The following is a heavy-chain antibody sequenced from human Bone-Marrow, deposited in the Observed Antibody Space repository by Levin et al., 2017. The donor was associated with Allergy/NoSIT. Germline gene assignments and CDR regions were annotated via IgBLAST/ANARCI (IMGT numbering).Heavy chain of an antibody. J-gene: IGHJ4*02. D-gene: IGHD6-19*01. CDR2: ISTSGSTI. V-gene: IGHV3-48*03. CDR3: ARDDGSSDTRPDY. Sequence: GGSLRLSCAASGFIFSGYEMNWVRQAPGKGLEWVSYISTSGSTIYYADSVKGRFTISRDNAKNSLYLQMNSLRAEDTAVYYCARDDGSSDTRPDYWGQGTLVTVYS. CDR1: GFIFSGYE.